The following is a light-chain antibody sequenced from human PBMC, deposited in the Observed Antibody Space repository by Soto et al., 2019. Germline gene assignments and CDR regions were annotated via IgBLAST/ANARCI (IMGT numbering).Light chain of an antibody. V-gene: IGKV3-15*01. CDR3: QHYNNLWG. Sequence: EIVMTQSPATLSVSPGERVTLSCRASQSVRSNLAWYQQKPGQVPRVLIDGASTRASGIPDRFSGSGSGTEFTLTISSLQSEDFAVYYCQHYNNLWGFGGGTKVEIK. CDR2: GAS. J-gene: IGKJ4*01. CDR1: QSVRSN.